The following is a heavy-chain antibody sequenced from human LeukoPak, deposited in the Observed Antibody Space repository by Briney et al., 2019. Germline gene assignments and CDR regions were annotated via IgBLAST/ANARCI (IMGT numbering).Heavy chain of an antibody. CDR3: ARAARTGDTDY. Sequence: SGTLSLTCAVSGGSISSSNWWSWVRQPPGKGLEWIGYIYYSGSTYYNPSLKSRVTISVDTSKNQFSLKLSSVTAADTAVYYCARAARTGDTDYWGQGTLVTVSS. D-gene: IGHD7-27*01. V-gene: IGHV4-4*02. J-gene: IGHJ4*02. CDR2: IYYSGST. CDR1: GGSISSSNW.